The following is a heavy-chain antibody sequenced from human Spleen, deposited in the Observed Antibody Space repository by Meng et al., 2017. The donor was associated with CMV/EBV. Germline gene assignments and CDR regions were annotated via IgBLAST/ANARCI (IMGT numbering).Heavy chain of an antibody. V-gene: IGHV4-39*07. D-gene: IGHD2-21*01. Sequence: GSLRLSCTVSGGSISSSNYHWGWIRQPPAKGLECLGSVSTCGSTYYNPSLKSRLTISVDTSKNQFSLKLSSVTAADTAVYYCARGIAPSSNYFYYGMDVWGQGTTVTVSS. CDR3: ARGIAPSSNYFYYGMDV. CDR2: VSTCGST. CDR1: GGSISSSNYH. J-gene: IGHJ6*02.